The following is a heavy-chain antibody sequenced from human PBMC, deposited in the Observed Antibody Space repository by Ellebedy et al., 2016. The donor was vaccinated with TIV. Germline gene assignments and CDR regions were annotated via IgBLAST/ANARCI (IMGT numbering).Heavy chain of an antibody. J-gene: IGHJ4*02. D-gene: IGHD1-26*01. Sequence: GGSLRLSXAASGFTFSSYAMSWVRQAPGKGLEWVSAISGSGGSTYYADSVKGRFTISRDNSKNTLYLQMNSLRAEDTAVYYCVGLRGSYDRFDYWGQGTLVTVSS. V-gene: IGHV3-23*01. CDR2: ISGSGGST. CDR1: GFTFSSYA. CDR3: VGLRGSYDRFDY.